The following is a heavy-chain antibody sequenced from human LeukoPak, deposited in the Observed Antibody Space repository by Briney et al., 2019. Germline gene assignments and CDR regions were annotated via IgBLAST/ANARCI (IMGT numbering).Heavy chain of an antibody. J-gene: IGHJ6*03. CDR1: GLTFSSYW. V-gene: IGHV3-30*02. CDR3: AREDYYYMDV. Sequence: GGSLRLSCAAAGLTFSSYWMHWVRQAPGKGLEWVAFIRYDGSNEYYADSVKGRFTISRGNSKSTLHLQMNRLRAEDTAVYYCAREDYYYMDVWGKGTTVTISS. CDR2: IRYDGSNE.